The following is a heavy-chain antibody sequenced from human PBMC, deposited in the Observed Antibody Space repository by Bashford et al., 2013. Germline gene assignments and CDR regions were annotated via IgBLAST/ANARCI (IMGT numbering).Heavy chain of an antibody. Sequence: WVRQAPGKGPEWMGGFVPEDGEAKYAQKFQGRVTVTEDRSTDTAYMELSSLTSEDTAVYYCATASWGYYYYFDYWGQGTLVTVSS. D-gene: IGHD3-10*01. V-gene: IGHV1-24*01. CDR3: ATASWGYYYYFDY. CDR2: FVPEDGEA. J-gene: IGHJ4*02.